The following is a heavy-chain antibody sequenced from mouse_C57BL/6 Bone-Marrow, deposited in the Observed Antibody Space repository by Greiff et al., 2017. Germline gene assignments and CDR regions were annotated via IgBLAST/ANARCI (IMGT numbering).Heavy chain of an antibody. CDR1: GYTFTDYN. CDR3: KGYYYGSRYFAY. Sequence: EVQLQQSGPELVKPGASVKMSCKASGYTFTDYNMHWVKQSHGKSLEWIGYINPNNGGTSYNQKFKGKATLTVNKSSSTAYMELRSLTSEDSAVYYCKGYYYGSRYFAYWGQGTLVTVSA. J-gene: IGHJ3*01. CDR2: INPNNGGT. D-gene: IGHD1-1*01. V-gene: IGHV1-22*01.